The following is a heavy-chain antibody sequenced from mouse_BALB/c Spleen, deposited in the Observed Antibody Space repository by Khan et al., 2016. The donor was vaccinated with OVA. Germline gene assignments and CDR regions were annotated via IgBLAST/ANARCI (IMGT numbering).Heavy chain of an antibody. J-gene: IGHJ1*01. CDR1: GYSITSGYY. CDR2: IRYDGSN. V-gene: IGHV3-6*02. Sequence: EVQLQESGPGLVKPSQSLSLTCSVTGYSITSGYYWNWIRQVPGNKLEWMDYIRYDGSNNYNPSLKNRISITRDKSKNQFFLKLNSVPTEDTATYYCARDYYGTSWYFDVWGPGTTVTVSS. CDR3: ARDYYGTSWYFDV. D-gene: IGHD1-1*01.